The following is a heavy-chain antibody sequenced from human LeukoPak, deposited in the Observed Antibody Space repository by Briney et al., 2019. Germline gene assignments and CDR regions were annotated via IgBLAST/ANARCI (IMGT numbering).Heavy chain of an antibody. Sequence: GESLKISCKGSGYRFTNYWIGWVRQMPGKGLEWMGIIYPGDSDTRYSPSFQGQVTVSADKSISTAYLQWSSLKAPDTAMYYCARQDTAMVLDAFDIWGQGTMVTVSS. D-gene: IGHD5-18*01. J-gene: IGHJ3*02. CDR3: ARQDTAMVLDAFDI. CDR2: IYPGDSDT. CDR1: GYRFTNYW. V-gene: IGHV5-51*01.